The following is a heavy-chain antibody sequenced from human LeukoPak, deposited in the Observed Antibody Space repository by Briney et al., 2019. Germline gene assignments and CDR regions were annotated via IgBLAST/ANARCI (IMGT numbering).Heavy chain of an antibody. D-gene: IGHD5-24*01. V-gene: IGHV4-59*12. Sequence: TSETLSLTCTVSGGSISSYYWSWIRQPPGKGLEWIGYIYYSGSTNYNPSLKSRVTISVDTSKNQFSLKLSSVTAADTAVYYCARYKVATIPYYFDYWGQGTLVTVSS. J-gene: IGHJ4*02. CDR3: ARYKVATIPYYFDY. CDR1: GGSISSYY. CDR2: IYYSGST.